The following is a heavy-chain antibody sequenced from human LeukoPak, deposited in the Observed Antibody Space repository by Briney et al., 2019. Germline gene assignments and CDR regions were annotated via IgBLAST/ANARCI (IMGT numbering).Heavy chain of an antibody. Sequence: PGGSLRLSCAASGFTFSSYWMSWVRQAPGKGLEWGANIKKDGSEKKYVDSVKGRFTISRDNADTSLYLQMSSLRAEDTALYYCVREGGSGWYSGWFDPWGQGTLVTVSS. CDR1: GFTFSSYW. D-gene: IGHD6-19*01. CDR2: IKKDGSEK. CDR3: VREGGSGWYSGWFDP. V-gene: IGHV3-7*01. J-gene: IGHJ5*02.